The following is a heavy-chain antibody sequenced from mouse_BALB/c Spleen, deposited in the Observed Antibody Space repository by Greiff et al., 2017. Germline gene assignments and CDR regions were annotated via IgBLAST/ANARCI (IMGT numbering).Heavy chain of an antibody. J-gene: IGHJ3*01. Sequence: EVKLVESGPGLVKPSQSLSLTCSVTGYSITSGYYWNWIRQFPGNKLEWMGYISYDGSNNYNPSLKNRISITRDTSKNQFFLKLNSVTTEDTATYYCASRDYRYDVGFAYWGQGTLVTVSA. CDR3: ASRDYRYDVGFAY. CDR2: ISYDGSN. D-gene: IGHD2-14*01. V-gene: IGHV3-6*02. CDR1: GYSITSGYY.